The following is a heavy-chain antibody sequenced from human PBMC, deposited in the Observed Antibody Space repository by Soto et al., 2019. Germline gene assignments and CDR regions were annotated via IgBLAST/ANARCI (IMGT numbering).Heavy chain of an antibody. CDR1: GGTFSSYA. D-gene: IGHD5-12*01. Sequence: VQLLESGAEVKKPGSSVKVSCKASGGTFSSYAISWVRQAPGQGLEWMGGIIPIFGTANYAQKFQGRVTITADESTSTAYMELSSLRSEDTAVYYCLGWNRGGGYDLDYWGQGTLVTVSS. V-gene: IGHV1-69*01. CDR3: LGWNRGGGYDLDY. CDR2: IIPIFGTA. J-gene: IGHJ4*02.